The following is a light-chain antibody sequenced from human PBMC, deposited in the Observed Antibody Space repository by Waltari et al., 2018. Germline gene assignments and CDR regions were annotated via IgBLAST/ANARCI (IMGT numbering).Light chain of an antibody. CDR1: DSNSGTNT. V-gene: IGLV1-44*01. CDR2: NYD. CDR3: AAWDDRLMMWV. J-gene: IGLJ3*02. Sequence: QSVLTQPPSASGTPGQSVTISCSGSDSNSGTNTVSWYRQVPGTAPGLLMFNYDQRPSGVPDRFSGSKSGTSSSLAIGGLQSEDEADYYCAAWDDRLMMWVFGEGTKLTVL.